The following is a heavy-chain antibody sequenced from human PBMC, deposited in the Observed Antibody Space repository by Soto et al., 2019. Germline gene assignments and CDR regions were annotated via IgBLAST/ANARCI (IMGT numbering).Heavy chain of an antibody. CDR2: IYYSGST. CDR1: GGSISSYY. D-gene: IGHD3-22*01. V-gene: IGHV4-59*01. Sequence: SETLSLPCSVSGGSISSYYWSWIRQPPGTGLEWIAYIYYSGSTSYNPSLKSRVSISLDTSKNQFSLKLSSVTAADTAVYYCARTYDGSGPNSGGYGFDIWGQGTMVTVSS. CDR3: ARTYDGSGPNSGGYGFDI. J-gene: IGHJ3*02.